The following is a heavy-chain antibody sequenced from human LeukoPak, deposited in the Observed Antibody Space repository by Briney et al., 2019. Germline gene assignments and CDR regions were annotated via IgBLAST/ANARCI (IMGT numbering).Heavy chain of an antibody. CDR1: GFTFSSYS. J-gene: IGHJ6*03. V-gene: IGHV3-21*01. CDR2: ISSSSSYI. CDR3: ARDHVEYQLPYYYYYMDV. Sequence: GRSLRLSCAASGFTFSSYSMNWVRQAPGKGLEWGSSISSSSSYIYYADSVKGRFTISRDNAKNSLYLQMNSLRAEDTAVYYCARDHVEYQLPYYYYYMDVWGKGTTVTVSS. D-gene: IGHD2-2*01.